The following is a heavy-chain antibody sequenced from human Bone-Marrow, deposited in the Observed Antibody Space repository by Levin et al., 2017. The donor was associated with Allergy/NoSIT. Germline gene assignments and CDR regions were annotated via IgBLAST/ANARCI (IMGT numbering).Heavy chain of an antibody. Sequence: GESLKISCKASGYTFTGYYMHWVRQAPGQGLEWMGRINPNSGGTNYAQKFQGRVTMTRDTSISTAYMELSRLRSDDTAVYYCARDLGVCSGGSCYSRKFDYWGQGTLVTVSS. CDR3: ARDLGVCSGGSCYSRKFDY. CDR2: INPNSGGT. D-gene: IGHD2-15*01. J-gene: IGHJ4*02. V-gene: IGHV1-2*06. CDR1: GYTFTGYY.